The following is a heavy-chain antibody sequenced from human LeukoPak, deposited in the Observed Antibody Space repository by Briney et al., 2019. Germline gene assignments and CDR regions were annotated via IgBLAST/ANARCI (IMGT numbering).Heavy chain of an antibody. V-gene: IGHV3-23*01. CDR3: ARDPNGDYVGAFDF. D-gene: IGHD4-17*01. J-gene: IGHJ3*01. CDR2: INSGGYA. Sequence: GGSLRLSCAASRFIFSNYAMTWVRQAPGKGLEWVSSINSGGYASYADSVKGRFTISRDNSKSTLYLQMNSLTVEDTAVYYCARDPNGDYVGAFDFWGQGTMVTVSS. CDR1: RFIFSNYA.